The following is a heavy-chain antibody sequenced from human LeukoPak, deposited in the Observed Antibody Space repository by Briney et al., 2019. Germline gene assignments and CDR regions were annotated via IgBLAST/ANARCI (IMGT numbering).Heavy chain of an antibody. Sequence: SETLSLICSVSGGFISTYYWSWVRQPPGKGLEWIGYISYSGNTNYNPSLKSRVTISEDTSRTRFSLKLTSVTAADTAVYYCARSRMTTVIAFDYWGQGTLVTVPS. CDR2: ISYSGNT. CDR3: ARSRMTTVIAFDY. D-gene: IGHD4-11*01. V-gene: IGHV4-59*01. CDR1: GGFISTYY. J-gene: IGHJ4*02.